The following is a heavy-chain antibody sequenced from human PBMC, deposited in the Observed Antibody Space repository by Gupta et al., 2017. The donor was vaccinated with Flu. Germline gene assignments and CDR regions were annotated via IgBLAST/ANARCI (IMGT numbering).Heavy chain of an antibody. CDR3: ARATSAVAGGITDWFDP. J-gene: IGHJ5*02. D-gene: IGHD6-19*01. V-gene: IGHV3-21*01. CDR1: GFTFSSYS. Sequence: EVQLVESGGGLVKPGGSLRLSCAASGFTFSSYSMNWVRQAPGKGLEWVSSISSSSSYIYYADSVKGRFTISRDNAKNSLYLQMNSLRAEDTAVYYCARATSAVAGGITDWFDPWGQGTLVTVSS. CDR2: ISSSSSYI.